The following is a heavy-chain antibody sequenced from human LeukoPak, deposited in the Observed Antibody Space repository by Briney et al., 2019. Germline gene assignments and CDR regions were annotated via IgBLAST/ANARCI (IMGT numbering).Heavy chain of an antibody. J-gene: IGHJ6*03. CDR3: ARDRKGTYYMDV. D-gene: IGHD1-1*01. CDR1: GFTFSSYG. V-gene: IGHV3-30*02. CDR2: IRYDGSNK. Sequence: GGSLRLSYAASGFTFSSYGMHWVRQAPGKGLEWVAFIRYDGSNKYYADSVKGRFTISRDNSKNTLYLQMNSLRAEDTAVYYCARDRKGTYYMDVWGKGTTVTISS.